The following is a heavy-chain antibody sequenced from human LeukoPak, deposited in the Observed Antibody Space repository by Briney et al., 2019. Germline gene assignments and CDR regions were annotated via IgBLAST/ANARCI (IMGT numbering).Heavy chain of an antibody. Sequence: GGSLRLSCAASGFSSSSYNMNWVRQAPGKGLEWVSGISGSGGSTYYADSVKGRFTISRDNSKNTLYLQMNSLRAEDTAVYYCAKDLGDYYDSSGYSRGYFQHWGQGTLVTVSS. CDR1: GFSSSSYN. J-gene: IGHJ1*01. CDR3: AKDLGDYYDSSGYSRGYFQH. V-gene: IGHV3-23*01. D-gene: IGHD3-22*01. CDR2: ISGSGGST.